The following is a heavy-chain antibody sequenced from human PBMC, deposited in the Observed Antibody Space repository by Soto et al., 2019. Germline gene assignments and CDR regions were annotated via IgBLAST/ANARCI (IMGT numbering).Heavy chain of an antibody. CDR3: AREGEMPYYYYGLDV. CDR1: GYTFTTYG. D-gene: IGHD3-16*01. Sequence: QVQLVQSGAEVRKPGASVKVACKASGYTFTTYGISWVRQAPGQGLEWMGWSSGYNGHTKYAQKFQGRVTMTTDTSTSTVYMDLRRMRSDDTAVYYCAREGEMPYYYYGLDVWGQGTTVTVSS. V-gene: IGHV1-18*01. J-gene: IGHJ6*02. CDR2: SSGYNGHT.